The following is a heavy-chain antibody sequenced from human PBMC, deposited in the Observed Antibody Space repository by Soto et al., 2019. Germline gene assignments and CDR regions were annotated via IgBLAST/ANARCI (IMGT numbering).Heavy chain of an antibody. CDR1: GGTFSSYT. CDR3: ARVDCRGGSCYGGWFDP. D-gene: IGHD2-15*01. CDR2: IIPILGIA. J-gene: IGHJ5*02. Sequence: QVQLVQSGAEVKKPGSSVKVSCKASGGTFSSYTISWVRQAPGQGLEWMGRIIPILGIANYAQKVQGRVTITADKPXRXXHMKLSSLRSEDTAVYYCARVDCRGGSCYGGWFDPWGQGTLVTVSS. V-gene: IGHV1-69*02.